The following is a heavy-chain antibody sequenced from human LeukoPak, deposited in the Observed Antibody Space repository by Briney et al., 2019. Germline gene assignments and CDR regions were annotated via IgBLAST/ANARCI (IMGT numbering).Heavy chain of an antibody. CDR3: ARQRPYYDSSGYYNSPGYYYGMDV. CDR2: IYYSVGA. Sequence: SLSLTRALSRVSITIDSRGSGREPPREGHGWSWGIYYSVGAPNNPSLKSRVTISVDTSKNQFSLKLSSVTAADTAVYYCARQRPYYDSSGYYNSPGYYYGMDVWGQGTTVTVSS. CDR1: RVSITIDS. V-gene: IGHV4-59*08. D-gene: IGHD3-22*01. J-gene: IGHJ6*02.